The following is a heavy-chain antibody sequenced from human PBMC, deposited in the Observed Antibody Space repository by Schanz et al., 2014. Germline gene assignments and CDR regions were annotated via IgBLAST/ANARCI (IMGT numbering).Heavy chain of an antibody. Sequence: EVQLLESGGGLVQPGGSLRLSCAASGFTFSSYAMSWVRQAPGKGLEWVSTIGTSGGTNYADSVKGRFTISRDNSKNTLYLQMNSLRAEDTAIYYCAKDAPYPFDLWGRGTLITVSS. CDR2: IGTSGGT. CDR3: AKDAPYPFDL. J-gene: IGHJ2*01. CDR1: GFTFSSYA. V-gene: IGHV3-23*01.